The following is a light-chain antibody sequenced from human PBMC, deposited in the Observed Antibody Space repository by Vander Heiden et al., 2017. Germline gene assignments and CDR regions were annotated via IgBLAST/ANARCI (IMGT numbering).Light chain of an antibody. CDR3: MQALQTPRT. V-gene: IGKV2-28*01. Sequence: DIVMTQSPLSLPVTPGAPASISCRSSTSLLHSNGYNYLDWYRQKPGQSPQLLIYLGSSRASGVPDRFRCSGSGSGTEFTLKISRVEAEDVGVYYCMQALQTPRTFGQGTKVEIK. CDR1: TSLLHSNGYNY. J-gene: IGKJ1*01. CDR2: LGS.